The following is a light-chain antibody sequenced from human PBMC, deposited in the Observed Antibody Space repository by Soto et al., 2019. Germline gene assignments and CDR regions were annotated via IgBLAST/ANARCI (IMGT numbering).Light chain of an antibody. CDR1: ETLIRF. CDR2: GAS. V-gene: IGKV3-15*01. Sequence: EIVLTQSPATLSVSPGERVTLSCRASETLIRFLAWYQQKPGQAHRLLSYGASTWATGVPARFSGSGSATDGTLTIGRLPPEDFAVYYWERYKDWPLAVGQGTKLEI. CDR3: ERYKDWPLA. J-gene: IGKJ2*01.